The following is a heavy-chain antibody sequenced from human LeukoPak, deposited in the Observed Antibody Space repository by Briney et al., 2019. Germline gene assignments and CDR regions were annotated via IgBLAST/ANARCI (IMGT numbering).Heavy chain of an antibody. V-gene: IGHV3-9*01. D-gene: IGHD3-22*01. CDR1: GFTFDDYA. J-gene: IGHJ4*02. Sequence: GRSLRLSCAASGFTFDDYAMHWVRQAPGKGLEWVSGISWNSGSIGYADSVKGRFTISRDNAKNSLYLQMNSLRAEDTALYYCAKGYDSSGYYTMDWGQGTLVTVSS. CDR2: ISWNSGSI. CDR3: AKGYDSSGYYTMD.